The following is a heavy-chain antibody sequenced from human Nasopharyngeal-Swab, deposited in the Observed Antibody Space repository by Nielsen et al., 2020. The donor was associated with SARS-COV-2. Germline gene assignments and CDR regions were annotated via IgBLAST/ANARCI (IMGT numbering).Heavy chain of an antibody. Sequence: GGSLRLSCAASGFTFTSHGMYWVRQAPGEGLDWVAFIRNDGSNKNYADSVKGRFTISRDNSKNTLYLQMNSLRAEDTAMYYCASIRGYFDYWGQGTLVTVSS. CDR3: ASIRGYFDY. V-gene: IGHV3-30*02. D-gene: IGHD3-22*01. CDR2: IRNDGSNK. CDR1: GFTFTSHG. J-gene: IGHJ4*02.